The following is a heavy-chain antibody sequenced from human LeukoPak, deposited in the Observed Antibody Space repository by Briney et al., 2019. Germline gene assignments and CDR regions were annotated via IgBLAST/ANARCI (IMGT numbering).Heavy chain of an antibody. V-gene: IGHV3-30-3*01. CDR3: ARDEGIREDY. Sequence: PGGSLRLSCATSGFTFSNYAIHWVRQAPGKGLEWVADISFDGDNEYYADSVRGRFMIARDNSKNTVYLQMNSLTIEDTAVYYCARDEGIREDYWGQGTLVTVSS. J-gene: IGHJ4*02. D-gene: IGHD2-15*01. CDR1: GFTFSNYA. CDR2: ISFDGDNE.